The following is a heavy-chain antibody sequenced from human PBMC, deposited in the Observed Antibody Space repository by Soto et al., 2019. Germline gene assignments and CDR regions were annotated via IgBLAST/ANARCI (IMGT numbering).Heavy chain of an antibody. CDR2: ISSSSSYI. V-gene: IGHV3-21*01. CDR3: ARDSSGATPYYYYYYGMDV. J-gene: IGHJ6*02. CDR1: GFTFSSYS. D-gene: IGHD1-26*01. Sequence: GGSLRLSCAASGFTFSSYSMNWVRQAPGKGLEWVSSISSSSSYIYYADSVKGRFTISRDNAKNSLYLQMNSLRAEDTAVYYCARDSSGATPYYYYYYGMDVWGQGTTVTVSS.